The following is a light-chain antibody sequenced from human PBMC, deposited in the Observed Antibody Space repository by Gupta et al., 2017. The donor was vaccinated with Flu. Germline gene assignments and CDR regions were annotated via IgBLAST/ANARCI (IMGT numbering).Light chain of an antibody. Sequence: DVQLTQSPTSLSASVGDRVTITCQASRDITNFLNWYQHKPGKPPRLLIYDAANREAGVPSRFSAEGSATHFTFTIASLQPEDAATYYCQHDDNLPISFGGGTKVDIK. CDR2: DAA. J-gene: IGKJ4*01. CDR1: RDITNF. V-gene: IGKV1-33*01. CDR3: QHDDNLPIS.